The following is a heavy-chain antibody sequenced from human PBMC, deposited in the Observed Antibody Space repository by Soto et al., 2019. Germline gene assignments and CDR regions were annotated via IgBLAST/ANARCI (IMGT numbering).Heavy chain of an antibody. Sequence: GGSVRLSCATSVVTFSDSAVHWVRQTSGKGLEWVGRIRSKTNSYATVYGASVKGRFTISRDDSENTAYLQMNSLKIEDTAVYYCTRPITGTDGAFVNVMDVWGQGTTVTVSS. CDR3: TRPITGTDGAFVNVMDV. V-gene: IGHV3-73*01. CDR1: VVTFSDSA. CDR2: IRSKTNSYAT. D-gene: IGHD1-20*01. J-gene: IGHJ6*02.